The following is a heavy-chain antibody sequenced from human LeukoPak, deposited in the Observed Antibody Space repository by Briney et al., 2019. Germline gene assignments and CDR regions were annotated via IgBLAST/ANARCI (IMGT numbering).Heavy chain of an antibody. D-gene: IGHD6-6*01. V-gene: IGHV3-7*01. Sequence: GGSLRLSCAASGFTFSSYSMNWVRQAPGKGLEWVANIKQDGSEKYYADSVKGRFTISRDNAKNSLYLQMNSLRAEDTAVYYCARASSSSWVYYYYYMDVWGKGTTVTVSS. CDR2: IKQDGSEK. CDR1: GFTFSSYS. J-gene: IGHJ6*03. CDR3: ARASSSSWVYYYYYMDV.